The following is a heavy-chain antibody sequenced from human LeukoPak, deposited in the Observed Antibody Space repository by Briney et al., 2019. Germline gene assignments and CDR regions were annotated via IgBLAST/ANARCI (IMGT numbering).Heavy chain of an antibody. Sequence: GRSLRLSCAASGFTFSSYAMHWVRQAPGKGLEWVAVISYDGSNKYYADSVKGRFTISRDNSKNTLYLQMNSLRAEDTAVYYCAREDYWGRGTLVTVSS. CDR2: ISYDGSNK. V-gene: IGHV3-30-3*01. CDR3: AREDY. CDR1: GFTFSSYA. J-gene: IGHJ4*02.